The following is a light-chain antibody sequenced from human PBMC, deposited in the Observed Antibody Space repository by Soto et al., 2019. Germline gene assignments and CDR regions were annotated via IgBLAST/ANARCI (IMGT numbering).Light chain of an antibody. Sequence: DIQMTQSPSTLSASVGDRVTITCRASQSISNWLAWYQQKPGKAPKLLIYKASSLESGVPLRFSGSGSGTEFTLTISSLQPDDFATYYCQQYSSYPTWTFGQGTKVEIK. CDR3: QQYSSYPTWT. J-gene: IGKJ1*01. CDR1: QSISNW. CDR2: KAS. V-gene: IGKV1-5*03.